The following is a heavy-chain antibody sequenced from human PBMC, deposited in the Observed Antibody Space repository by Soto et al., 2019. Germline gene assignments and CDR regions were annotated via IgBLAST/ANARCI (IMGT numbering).Heavy chain of an antibody. CDR3: ARGSYYDSSGYYGP. Sequence: SETLSLTCAVSGGSISSSNWWSWVRQPPGKGLEWIGEIYHSGSTNYNPSLKSRVTISVDKSKNQFSLKLNSVTAADTAVYYCARGSYYDSSGYYGPWGQGTLVTVS. J-gene: IGHJ5*02. V-gene: IGHV4-4*02. CDR2: IYHSGST. CDR1: GGSISSSNW. D-gene: IGHD3-22*01.